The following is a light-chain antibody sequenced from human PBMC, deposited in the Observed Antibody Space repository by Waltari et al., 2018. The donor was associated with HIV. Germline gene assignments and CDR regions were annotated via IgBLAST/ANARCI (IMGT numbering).Light chain of an antibody. J-gene: IGLJ2*01. CDR2: EDI. V-gene: IGLV3-27*01. Sequence: SYELTQPSPVSVSPGQTASITCSGEILAKKYGRWFQQKPGQAPVVVIYEDIERPSGIPELFSGSSSGTTVTLTITGAHVEDDADYYCYSAGDHDVVFGGGTKLTVL. CDR1: ILAKKY. CDR3: YSAGDHDVV.